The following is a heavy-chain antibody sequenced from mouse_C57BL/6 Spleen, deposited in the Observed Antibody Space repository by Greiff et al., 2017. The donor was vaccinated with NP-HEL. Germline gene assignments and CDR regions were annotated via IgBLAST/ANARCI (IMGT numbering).Heavy chain of an antibody. D-gene: IGHD2-2*01. CDR1: GYTFTSYT. V-gene: IGHV1-4*01. J-gene: IGHJ2*01. CDR2: INPSSGYT. CDR3: AREGLREGY. Sequence: VKLMESGAELARPGASVKMSCKASGYTFTSYTMHWVKQRPGQGLEWIGYINPSSGYTKYNQKFKDKATLTADKSSSTAYMQLSSLTSEDSAVYYCAREGLREGYWGQGTTLTVSS.